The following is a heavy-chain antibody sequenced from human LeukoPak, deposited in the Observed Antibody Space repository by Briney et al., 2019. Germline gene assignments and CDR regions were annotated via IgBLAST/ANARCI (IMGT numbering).Heavy chain of an antibody. Sequence: GGSLRLSCAASGFTFSSYWMHWVRQAPGKGLVWVSRINSDGSSTSYADSVKGRFTISRDNAKNTLYLQMHSLRAEDTAVYYCAREYDNDAFDNWGQGTMVTVSS. CDR2: INSDGSST. V-gene: IGHV3-74*01. D-gene: IGHD3-9*01. CDR3: AREYDNDAFDN. J-gene: IGHJ3*02. CDR1: GFTFSSYW.